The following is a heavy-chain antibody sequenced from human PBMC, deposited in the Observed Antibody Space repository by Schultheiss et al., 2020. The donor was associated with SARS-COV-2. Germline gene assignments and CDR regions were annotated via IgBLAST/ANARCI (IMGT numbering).Heavy chain of an antibody. Sequence: GESLKISCAASGFTFSSYDMHWVRQATGKGLEWVSAIGTAGDPDYPGSVKGRFTISRENAKNSLYLQMNSLRAGDTAVYYCARVSYSNYAVSFDYWGQGTLVTVSS. CDR3: ARVSYSNYAVSFDY. CDR2: IGTAGDP. D-gene: IGHD4-11*01. V-gene: IGHV3-13*05. J-gene: IGHJ4*02. CDR1: GFTFSSYD.